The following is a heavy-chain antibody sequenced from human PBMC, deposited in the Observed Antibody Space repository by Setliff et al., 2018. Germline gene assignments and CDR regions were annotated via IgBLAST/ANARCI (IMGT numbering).Heavy chain of an antibody. J-gene: IGHJ1*01. V-gene: IGHV4-34*01. Sequence: SETLSLTCAVYGDSFSNYYRSWIRQPPGKGLEWIEEINHSGSTNYSPSLRSRVTMSVDTSKKQLSLNLRSVTAADTAVYYCARVDFTMLQGVLGHWGQGTLVTVSS. CDR3: ARVDFTMLQGVLGH. CDR2: INHSGST. D-gene: IGHD3-10*01. CDR1: GDSFSNYY.